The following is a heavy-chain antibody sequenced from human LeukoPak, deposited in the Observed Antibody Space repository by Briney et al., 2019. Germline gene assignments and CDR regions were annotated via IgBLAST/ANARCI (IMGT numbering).Heavy chain of an antibody. J-gene: IGHJ4*02. CDR1: GFTFSDHN. CDR2: IGNKDSGGTT. D-gene: IGHD3-10*01. Sequence: GGSLRLSCTGSGFTFSDHNMAWVRQAPGKGLEWVGHIGNKDSGGTTGYAASVKDRFIISRDDSKSIAYLQMNSLRTEDTAMYYCSRDGEWGQGILVTVSS. V-gene: IGHV3-49*04. CDR3: SRDGE.